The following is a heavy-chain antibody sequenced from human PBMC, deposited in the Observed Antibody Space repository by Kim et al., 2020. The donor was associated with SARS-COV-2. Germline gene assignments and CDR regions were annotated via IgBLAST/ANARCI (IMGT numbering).Heavy chain of an antibody. D-gene: IGHD6-19*01. J-gene: IGHJ1*01. CDR3: AKITSGTSGWFEYFQH. CDR2: IKGIGCST. CDR1: EFNFA. Sequence: GGSLRLSCVASEFNFAMCWVRQAPGKGLEWVAGIKGIGCSTVYADSVKGRFTISRDNFKNTLYLQMDRLRAEDTAMYFCAKITSGTSGWFEYFQHWGQGTPVTVSP. V-gene: IGHV3-23*01.